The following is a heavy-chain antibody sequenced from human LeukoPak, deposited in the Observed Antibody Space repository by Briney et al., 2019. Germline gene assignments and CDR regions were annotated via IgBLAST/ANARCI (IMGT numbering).Heavy chain of an antibody. CDR2: ISFDGDNK. V-gene: IGHV3-30*18. J-gene: IGHJ4*02. D-gene: IGHD3-22*01. CDR1: GFTFSSYG. Sequence: GRSLRLSCAASGFTFSSYGMHWVRQAPGKGLEWVAVISFDGDNKYYAGSVKGRFTISRDNSKNTLYLQMNSLRAEDTAVYYCAKDLYDRSGYFFPGDYWGQGTLFTVSS. CDR3: AKDLYDRSGYFFPGDY.